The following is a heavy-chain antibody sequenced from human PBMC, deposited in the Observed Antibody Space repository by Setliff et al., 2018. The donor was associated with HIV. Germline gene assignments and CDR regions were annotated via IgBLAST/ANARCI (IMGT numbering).Heavy chain of an antibody. Sequence: PSETLSLTCTVSGGSASNSRYYWGWIRQPPGKGLEWVGSIYRTGDTHYNPSLKSRVTISIDTSKNQFSLKLSSVTAADTAVYYCAREWNRIWYFDYWGQGTLVTVSS. D-gene: IGHD1-1*01. J-gene: IGHJ4*02. V-gene: IGHV4-39*07. CDR3: AREWNRIWYFDY. CDR1: GGSASNSRYY. CDR2: IYRTGDT.